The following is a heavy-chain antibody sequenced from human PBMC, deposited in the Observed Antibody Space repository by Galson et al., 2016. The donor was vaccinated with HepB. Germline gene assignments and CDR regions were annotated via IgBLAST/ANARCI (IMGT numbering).Heavy chain of an antibody. J-gene: IGHJ4*02. V-gene: IGHV3-30-3*01. CDR2: ISFDGFTK. CDR1: GFTFSTYA. CDR3: PRTFCRSTSCYGAYFDY. D-gene: IGHD2-2*01. Sequence: SLRLSCAASGFTFSTYAMHWVRQAPGKGLEWVAIISFDGFTKYYADSVKGRFTISRDNSKNSVYLQMNGLRAEDTAVYYCPRTFCRSTSCYGAYFDYWGQGTLVTVSS.